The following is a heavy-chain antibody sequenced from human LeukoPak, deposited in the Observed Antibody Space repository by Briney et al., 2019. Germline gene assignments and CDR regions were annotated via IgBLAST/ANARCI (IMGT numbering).Heavy chain of an antibody. J-gene: IGHJ3*02. CDR2: ISYDGSNK. Sequence: GGSLRLSCAASGFTFSSYAMHWVRQAPGKGLEWVAVISYDGSNKYYADSVKGRFTISRDNSKNTLYLQMNSLRAEDTAVYYCARQETSSYNGAFDIWGQGTMVTVSS. V-gene: IGHV3-30-3*01. D-gene: IGHD1-26*01. CDR1: GFTFSSYA. CDR3: ARQETSSYNGAFDI.